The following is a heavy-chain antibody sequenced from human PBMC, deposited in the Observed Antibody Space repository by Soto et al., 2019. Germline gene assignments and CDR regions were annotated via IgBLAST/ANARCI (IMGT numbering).Heavy chain of an antibody. CDR3: ASDIVANDYSGNSFDY. J-gene: IGHJ4*02. CDR2: IYYSGST. D-gene: IGHD4-4*01. CDR1: GGSISSYY. V-gene: IGHV4-59*01. Sequence: SETLSLTCTVSGGSISSYYWSWIRQPPGKGLEWIGYIYYSGSTNYNPSLKSRVTISVDTSKNQFSLKLSSVTAADTAVYYCASDIVANDYSGNSFDYWGQGTLVTVSS.